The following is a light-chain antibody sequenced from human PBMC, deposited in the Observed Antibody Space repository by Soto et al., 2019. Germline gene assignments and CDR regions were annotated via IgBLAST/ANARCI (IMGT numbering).Light chain of an antibody. V-gene: IGKV1-5*01. J-gene: IGKJ1*01. CDR1: QSVSGS. CDR2: DAS. CDR3: HQYNSYRT. Sequence: IQMTQSLVTLSESVGDRVTLTCRASQSVSGSLAWYQRKPGKAPDLLIYDASTLESGVPTRFSGSGSGTDFTLTISSLQADDFATYYCHQYNSYRTFGQGTKVEI.